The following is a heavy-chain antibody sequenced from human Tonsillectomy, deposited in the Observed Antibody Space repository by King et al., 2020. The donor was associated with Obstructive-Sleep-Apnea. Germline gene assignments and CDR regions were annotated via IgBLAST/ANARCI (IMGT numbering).Heavy chain of an antibody. Sequence: DVQLVESGGGLVQPGGSLRLSCASSGFTFSSYAMSWVRQAPGKGLEWVSAISGSGGSTYYADSVKGRFTISRDNSKNKLYLQMNSLRAEDTAVYYCASTSYYYEGNYWGQGTLVTVSS. CDR1: GFTFSSYA. V-gene: IGHV3-23*04. CDR3: ASTSYYYEGNY. J-gene: IGHJ4*02. CDR2: ISGSGGST. D-gene: IGHD3-22*01.